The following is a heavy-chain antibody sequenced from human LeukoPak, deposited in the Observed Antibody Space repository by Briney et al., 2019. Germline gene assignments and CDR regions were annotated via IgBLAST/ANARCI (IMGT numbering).Heavy chain of an antibody. D-gene: IGHD3-22*01. V-gene: IGHV4-34*01. Sequence: PSETLSLTCAVYGGSFSGYYWSWIRQPPGKGLEWIGEINHSGSTNYNPSLKSRVTISVDTSKNQFSLKLSSVTAADTAVYYCARRRYDASGYYPSRGRYFDYWGQGTLATASS. J-gene: IGHJ4*02. CDR2: INHSGST. CDR3: ARRRYDASGYYPSRGRYFDY. CDR1: GGSFSGYY.